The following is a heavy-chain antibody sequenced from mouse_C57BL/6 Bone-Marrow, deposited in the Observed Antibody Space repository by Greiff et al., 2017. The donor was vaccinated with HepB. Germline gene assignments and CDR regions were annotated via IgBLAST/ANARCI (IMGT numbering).Heavy chain of an antibody. D-gene: IGHD1-1*01. J-gene: IGHJ1*03. Sequence: VQLKQSGTVLARPGASVKMSCKTSGYTFTSYWMHWVQQRPGQGLEWIGAIYPGNSDTSYNQKFKGKAKLTAVTAASTAYMELSSLTNEDSAVYYCTNYYGSSYDWYFDVWGTGTTVTVSS. CDR2: IYPGNSDT. CDR1: GYTFTSYW. V-gene: IGHV1-5*01. CDR3: TNYYGSSYDWYFDV.